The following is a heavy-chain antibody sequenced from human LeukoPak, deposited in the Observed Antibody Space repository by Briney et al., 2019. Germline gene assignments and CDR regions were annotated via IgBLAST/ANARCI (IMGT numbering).Heavy chain of an antibody. V-gene: IGHV4-39*01. CDR1: NGSITSTSY. J-gene: IGHJ4*02. Sequence: SETLSLTCFVSNGSITSTSYWAWIRQSPGKGLEWIGTTSSGGSAYYKTSLKSRVTISVDTSKTQLSLRLPSVTAADTAVYYCARQGGGDFVDSWGQGTLVSVS. CDR2: TSSGGSA. D-gene: IGHD4-17*01. CDR3: ARQGGGDFVDS.